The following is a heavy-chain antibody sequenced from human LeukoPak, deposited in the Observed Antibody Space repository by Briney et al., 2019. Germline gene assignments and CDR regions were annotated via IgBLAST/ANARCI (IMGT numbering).Heavy chain of an antibody. CDR1: GFIFSDYW. D-gene: IGHD2/OR15-2a*01. CDR2: INEDGSVQ. CDR3: ASRESSMSRSH. J-gene: IGHJ4*01. Sequence: GGSLRLSCVASGFIFSDYWMNWVRQVPGEGLEWVANINEDGSVQDYVHSVRGRFTISRDNAKNSMYLQMNSLRAEDTAIYYCASRESSMSRSHWGHGTLVTVSS. V-gene: IGHV3-7*01.